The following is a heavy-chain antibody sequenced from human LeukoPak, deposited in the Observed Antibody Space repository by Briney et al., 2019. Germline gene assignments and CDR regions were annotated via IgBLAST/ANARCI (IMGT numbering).Heavy chain of an antibody. Sequence: PGGSLRLSCAASAFTFSTYAMSWVRQAPGKGLEWVSAISGNGGTTYHADSVKGRLTISRDNSKNTLYLQMNSLRAEDTALYYCAKEGYGSTWNADFDFWGQGTLVTVSS. CDR3: AKEGYGSTWNADFDF. D-gene: IGHD6-13*01. CDR1: AFTFSTYA. CDR2: ISGNGGTT. J-gene: IGHJ4*02. V-gene: IGHV3-23*01.